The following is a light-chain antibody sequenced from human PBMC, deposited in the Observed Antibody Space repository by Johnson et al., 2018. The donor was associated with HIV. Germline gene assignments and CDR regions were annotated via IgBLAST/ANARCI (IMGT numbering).Light chain of an antibody. Sequence: QSVLTQPPSVSAAPGQKVTISCSGSSSNIGNNYVSWYQQLPGTAPKLVIYDNNKRPSGIPDRFSGSKSGTSATLGITGLQTWDEADYYCGSWDSSLSSHFVFGTGTKVTVL. CDR3: GSWDSSLSSHFV. V-gene: IGLV1-51*01. J-gene: IGLJ1*01. CDR1: SSNIGNNY. CDR2: DNN.